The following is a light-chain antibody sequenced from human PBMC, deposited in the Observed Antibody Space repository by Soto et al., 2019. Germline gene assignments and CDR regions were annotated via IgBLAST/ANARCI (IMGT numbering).Light chain of an antibody. CDR3: QQYDNLPLT. V-gene: IGKV3D-15*01. CDR2: GSS. J-gene: IGKJ3*01. CDR1: QSISDT. Sequence: EIVMTQSPATLSVSPGGRAPLSCRASQSISDTLAWYQQKPGQAPRLLIFGSSNRATGIPDRFSGSGSGTEFTLTINSLQSEDFAVYFCQQYDNLPLTFGPGTKVDI.